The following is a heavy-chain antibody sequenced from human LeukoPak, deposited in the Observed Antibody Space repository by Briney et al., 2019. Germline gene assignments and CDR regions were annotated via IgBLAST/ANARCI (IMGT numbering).Heavy chain of an antibody. Sequence: SETLSLTCAVYGESFSGYYWSWIRQPPGKGLEWIGEINHSGSTNYDPSLKSRVTISVDTSKNQFSLKLSSVTAADTAVYYCARGPYGSSWYQIYYFDYWGQGTLVTVSS. V-gene: IGHV4-34*01. CDR3: ARGPYGSSWYQIYYFDY. D-gene: IGHD6-13*01. CDR2: INHSGST. CDR1: GESFSGYY. J-gene: IGHJ4*02.